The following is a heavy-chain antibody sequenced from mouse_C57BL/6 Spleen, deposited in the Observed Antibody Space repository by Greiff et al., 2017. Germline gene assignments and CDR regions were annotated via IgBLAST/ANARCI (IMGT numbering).Heavy chain of an antibody. CDR3: ARYDYDPYYFDY. Sequence: QVQLQQSGPELVKPGASVKISCKASGYAFSRSWMNWVKQRPGKGLEWIGRIYPGDGDTNYNGKFKGKATLTADKSSSTAYMQLSSLTSEDSAVYFCARYDYDPYYFDYWGQGTTLTVSS. CDR2: IYPGDGDT. V-gene: IGHV1-82*01. D-gene: IGHD2-4*01. J-gene: IGHJ2*01. CDR1: GYAFSRSW.